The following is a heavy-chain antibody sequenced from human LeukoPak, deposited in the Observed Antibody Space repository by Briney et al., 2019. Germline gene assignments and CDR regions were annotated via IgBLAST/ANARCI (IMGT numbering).Heavy chain of an antibody. D-gene: IGHD3-22*01. V-gene: IGHV5-51*01. CDR2: IYPGDSDT. CDR1: GYSFTSYW. CDR3: TRQPHYYDSSGYYLFDH. J-gene: IGHJ4*02. Sequence: GESLKISCKGSGYSFTSYWIGWVRQLPGKGLEWMGIIYPGDSDTRYSPSFQGQVTISADKSISTAYLQSSSLKATDTARSYCTRQPHYYDSSGYYLFDHWGEGTLVTVSS.